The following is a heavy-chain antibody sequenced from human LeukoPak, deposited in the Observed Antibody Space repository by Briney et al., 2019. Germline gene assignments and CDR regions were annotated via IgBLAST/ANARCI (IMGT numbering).Heavy chain of an antibody. CDR3: ARAPNFDN. Sequence: GESLKISCKAHGYSFTSYWVAWVRQLPGKGLEWMGVVYPGDSETKYSPSFEGQVTISVDKSVSTAYLQWNSLKASDTAMYYCARAPNFDNWGQGTLVTVSS. CDR1: GYSFTSYW. J-gene: IGHJ4*02. CDR2: VYPGDSET. V-gene: IGHV5-51*01.